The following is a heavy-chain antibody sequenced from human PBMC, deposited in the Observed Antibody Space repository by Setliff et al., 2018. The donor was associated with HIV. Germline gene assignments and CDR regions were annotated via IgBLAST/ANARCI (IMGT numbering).Heavy chain of an antibody. CDR1: GGSISSGNYY. V-gene: IGHV4-61*09. Sequence: PSETLSLTCTVSGGSISSGNYYWSWIRVPAGKGLEWIGHVYTDGSTNYSPSLNSRVTISVDMSKNQFSLKMNSLTAADTALYYCVSSWYWDFDFWGQGAQVTVSS. J-gene: IGHJ4*02. CDR2: VYTDGST. CDR3: VSSWYWDFDF. D-gene: IGHD6-13*01.